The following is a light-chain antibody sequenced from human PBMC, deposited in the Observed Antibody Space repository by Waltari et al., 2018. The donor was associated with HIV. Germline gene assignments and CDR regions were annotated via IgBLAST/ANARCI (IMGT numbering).Light chain of an antibody. V-gene: IGKV3-15*01. CDR3: QQYSDWPLLT. CDR1: QNIGSK. CDR2: GAS. J-gene: IGKJ1*01. Sequence: EVVLTQSPDTLSVSSGERATLSCRASQNIGSKLAWYQQKLGQSPSLLIYGASTRATGVPVRFSGSGSGTEFSLTISSLQSEDFAVYYCQQYSDWPLLTFGQGTKLDIK.